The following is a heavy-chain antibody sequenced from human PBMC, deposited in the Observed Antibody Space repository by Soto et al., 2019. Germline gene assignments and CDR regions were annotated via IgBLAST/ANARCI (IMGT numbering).Heavy chain of an antibody. CDR2: IVVGSGNT. CDR3: AAATGYYYYYGMDV. V-gene: IGHV1-58*01. J-gene: IGHJ6*02. CDR1: GFTFTSSA. Sequence: SVKVSCKASGFTFTSSAVQWVRQARGQRLEWIGWIVVGSGNTNYAQKFQERVTITRDMSTSTAYMELSSLRSEDTAVYYCAAATGYYYYYGMDVWGQGTTVTVSS. D-gene: IGHD1-1*01.